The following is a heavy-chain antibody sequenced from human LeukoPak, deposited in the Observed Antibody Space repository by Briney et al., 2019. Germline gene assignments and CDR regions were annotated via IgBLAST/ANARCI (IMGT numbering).Heavy chain of an antibody. V-gene: IGHV3-48*03. Sequence: PGGSLRLSCAASGFTFSSYEMNWVRQAPGKGLEWVSYISSRGSTIYYADSVKGRFTISRDNAKNSLYLQMNSLRAEDTAVYYCARDRWFGELSADPLGHFDYWGQGTLVTVSS. CDR1: GFTFSSYE. D-gene: IGHD3-10*01. J-gene: IGHJ4*02. CDR2: ISSRGSTI. CDR3: ARDRWFGELSADPLGHFDY.